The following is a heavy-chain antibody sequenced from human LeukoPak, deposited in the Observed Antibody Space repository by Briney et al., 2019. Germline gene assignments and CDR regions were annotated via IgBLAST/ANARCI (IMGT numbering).Heavy chain of an antibody. V-gene: IGHV3-48*01. J-gene: IGHJ6*03. Sequence: GGSLRLSCAASGFTFSTYNMNWVRQAPGKGLEWVSYISSSSSTIYYADSVKGRFTISRDNAMNSLYLQMNSLRAEDTAVYYCARPVIYDSSGYEYYYYYYMDVWGKGTTVTVSS. CDR1: GFTFSTYN. CDR2: ISSSSSTI. D-gene: IGHD3-22*01. CDR3: ARPVIYDSSGYEYYYYYYMDV.